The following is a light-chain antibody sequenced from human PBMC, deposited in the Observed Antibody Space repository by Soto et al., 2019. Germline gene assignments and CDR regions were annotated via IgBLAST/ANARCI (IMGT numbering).Light chain of an antibody. CDR2: GVS. CDR3: GQFVSSPPRT. J-gene: IGKJ1*01. CDR1: QSVGDTF. V-gene: IGKV3-20*01. Sequence: EIVLTQSPGTLSLSPGEKATLSCRASQSVGDTFLSWYQQKPGLAPRLLIYGVSNMATGIPDRFSGSGSGTDFILTISRLEPEDFALYYCGQFVSSPPRTFGQGTKVEIK.